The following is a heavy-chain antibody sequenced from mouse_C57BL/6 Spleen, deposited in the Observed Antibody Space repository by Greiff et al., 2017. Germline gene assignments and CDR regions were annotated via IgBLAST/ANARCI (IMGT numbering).Heavy chain of an antibody. CDR3: ARKAPTGTYFDY. D-gene: IGHD4-1*01. V-gene: IGHV1-82*01. J-gene: IGHJ2*01. Sequence: VKLQESGPELVKPGASVKISCKASGYAFSSSWMNWVKQRPGKGLEWIGRIYPGDGDTNYNGKFKGKATLTADKSSSTAYMQLSSLTSEDSAVYFCARKAPTGTYFDYWGHGNTLTVSS. CDR2: IYPGDGDT. CDR1: GYAFSSSW.